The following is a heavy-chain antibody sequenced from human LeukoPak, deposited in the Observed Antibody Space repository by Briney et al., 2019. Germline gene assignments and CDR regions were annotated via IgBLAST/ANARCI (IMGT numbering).Heavy chain of an antibody. D-gene: IGHD4-23*01. V-gene: IGHV4-34*01. J-gene: IGHJ4*02. CDR2: INHSGCA. CDR1: GGSFSGYY. Sequence: PSETLSLTCAVYGGSFSGYYWSWIRQPPGKGLEWIGEINHSGCANYNPSLKSRVTISVDTSKNQFSLKLSSVTAADTAVYYCAFMYGGNTVLDYWGQGTLVTVSS. CDR3: AFMYGGNTVLDY.